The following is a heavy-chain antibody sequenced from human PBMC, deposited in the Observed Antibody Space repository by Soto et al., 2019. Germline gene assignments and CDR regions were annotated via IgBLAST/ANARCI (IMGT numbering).Heavy chain of an antibody. CDR1: GYTFTGYY. V-gene: IGHV1-2*02. Sequence: QVQLVQSGAEVKKPGASVKVSCKASGYTFTGYYMHWVRQAPGQGLEWMGWINPNSGGTNHAQKFQSRGTMTRDTSISNAYMELSRLRSDDTAVYYCASLYNWNDEVYYFDYWGQGTLVTVSS. CDR2: INPNSGGT. D-gene: IGHD1-20*01. CDR3: ASLYNWNDEVYYFDY. J-gene: IGHJ4*02.